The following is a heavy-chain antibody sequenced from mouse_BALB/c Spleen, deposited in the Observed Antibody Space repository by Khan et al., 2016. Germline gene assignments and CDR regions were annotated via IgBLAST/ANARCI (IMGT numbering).Heavy chain of an antibody. D-gene: IGHD1-1*01. Sequence: VQLQESGAELVRPGTSVKVSCKASGYAFTNYLIEWVKQRPGQGLERIGVINPGSGGTNYNEKFKGKATLTADKSSSTAYMQLSSLTSDDSAVYFCARADYYGSSGAYWGQGTLVTVSA. V-gene: IGHV1-54*01. CDR1: GYAFTNYL. CDR3: ARADYYGSSGAY. J-gene: IGHJ3*01. CDR2: INPGSGGT.